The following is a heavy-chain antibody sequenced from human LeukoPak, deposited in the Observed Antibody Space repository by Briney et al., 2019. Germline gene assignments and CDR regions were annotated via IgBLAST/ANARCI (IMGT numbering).Heavy chain of an antibody. CDR1: SGSFSGYF. D-gene: IGHD6-19*01. Sequence: SETLSLTCVVYSGSFSGYFWSWIRQPPGKGLEWIGEINRSGSTNYNPSLKSRVTISVDTSKNQFSLKLSSVTAADTAVYYCARGGWYPESFQHWGQGALVTVFS. V-gene: IGHV4-34*01. CDR2: INRSGST. CDR3: ARGGWYPESFQH. J-gene: IGHJ1*01.